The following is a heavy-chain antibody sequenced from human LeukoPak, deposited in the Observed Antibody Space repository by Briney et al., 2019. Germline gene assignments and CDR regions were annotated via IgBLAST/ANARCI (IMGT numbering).Heavy chain of an antibody. CDR1: GFPFSSYG. V-gene: IGHV3-48*01. CDR3: ARGEDMGY. CDR2: ISSSSSTI. D-gene: IGHD3-16*01. J-gene: IGHJ4*02. Sequence: PGGSLRLSCVASGFPFSSYGMHWVRQAPGKGLEWVSYISSSSSTIYYADSVKGRFTISRDNAKNSLYLQVDSLRAEDTAVYYCARGEDMGYWGQGTLVTVSS.